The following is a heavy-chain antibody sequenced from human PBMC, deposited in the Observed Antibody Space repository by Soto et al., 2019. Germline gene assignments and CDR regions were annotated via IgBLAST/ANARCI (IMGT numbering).Heavy chain of an antibody. CDR1: GGSIGSGGYY. D-gene: IGHD2-2*01. J-gene: IGHJ4*02. CDR2: IYYSGTT. Sequence: SETLCLTCTVSGGSIGSGGYYWTWIRQHPGKGLEWIGYIYYSGTTYYNPSLKSRVTMTRGTSTSTVYMELSSLRSEDTAVYYCARDNEPSRYFDYWGQGTLVTVSS. CDR3: ARDNEPSRYFDY. V-gene: IGHV4-31*03.